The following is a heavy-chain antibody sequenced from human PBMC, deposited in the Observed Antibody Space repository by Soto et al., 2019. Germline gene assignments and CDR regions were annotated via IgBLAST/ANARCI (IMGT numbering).Heavy chain of an antibody. Sequence: QVQLQESGPGLVKPSETLTLTCAGSGVSVSSPTHYWSWIRQPPGKGLERIGYVHYTGSTVYNRSLTGRVTISLDTSKNPISLSLNAVTAADTAIYSCARAFRGWAWGQGTLVTVSS. J-gene: IGHJ5*02. CDR2: VHYTGST. CDR3: ARAFRGWA. CDR1: GVSVSSPTHY. V-gene: IGHV4-61*01. D-gene: IGHD1-26*01.